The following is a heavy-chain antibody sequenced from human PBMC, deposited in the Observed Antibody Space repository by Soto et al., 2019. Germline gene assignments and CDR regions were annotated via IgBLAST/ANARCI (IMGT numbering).Heavy chain of an antibody. CDR3: ARGSSPWDYIWGSYRRPTYYFDY. D-gene: IGHD3-16*02. Sequence: SETLSLTCAVYGGSFSGYYWSWIRQPPGKGLEWIGEINHSGSTNYNPSLKSRVTISVDTSKNQFSLKLSSVTAADTAVYYCARGSSPWDYIWGSYRRPTYYFDYWGQGTLVTVSS. CDR1: GGSFSGYY. J-gene: IGHJ4*02. CDR2: INHSGST. V-gene: IGHV4-34*01.